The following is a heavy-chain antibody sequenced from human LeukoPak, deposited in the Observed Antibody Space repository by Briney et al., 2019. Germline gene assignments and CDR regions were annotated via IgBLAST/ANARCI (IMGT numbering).Heavy chain of an antibody. J-gene: IGHJ4*02. D-gene: IGHD3-10*01. V-gene: IGHV3-7*01. CDR2: IKQDGTEK. CDR1: GITFSSDA. Sequence: GGSLRLSCAASGITFSSDAMSWVRQAPGKGLEWVANIKQDGTEKYYVDSVMGRFTISRDNAKNSLYLQMNSLRVEDTAMYYCAKLAKYFYGSETYYFFEHWGQGTPVTASS. CDR3: AKLAKYFYGSETYYFFEH.